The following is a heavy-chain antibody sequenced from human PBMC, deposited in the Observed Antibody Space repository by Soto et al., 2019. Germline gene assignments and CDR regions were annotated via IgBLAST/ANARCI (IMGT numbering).Heavy chain of an antibody. CDR3: AKVGSGSYSAHS. CDR1: GFTFSSYA. CDR2: ISFSGVNR. J-gene: IGHJ4*02. Sequence: EVQLLESGGGLVQPGGSLRLSCAASGFTFSSYAMNWVRQAPGKGLEWVSTISFSGVNRHYADSVKGRFTISRDNSKKTLYLQMNSLRAEDTAIYYCAKVGSGSYSAHSWGQGTLVTVSS. V-gene: IGHV3-23*01. D-gene: IGHD3-10*01.